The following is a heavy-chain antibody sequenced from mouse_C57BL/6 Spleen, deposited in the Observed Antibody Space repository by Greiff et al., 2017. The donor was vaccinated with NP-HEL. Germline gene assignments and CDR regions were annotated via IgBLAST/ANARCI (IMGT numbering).Heavy chain of an antibody. CDR2: LYPRRGNT. D-gene: IGHD2-5*01. J-gene: IGHJ2*01. CDR3: ARSNSSNFYYFDC. V-gene: IGHV1-81*01. CDR1: GYTFTSYG. Sequence: QVQLQQSGAELARPGASVKLSCQASGYTFTSYGISWVKQRTGQGLEWIGELYPRRGNTYYNEQFKGKATLTADKSSGTAYMGLRRLTSEESAVYFCARSNSSNFYYFDCWGRGTTLTVSS.